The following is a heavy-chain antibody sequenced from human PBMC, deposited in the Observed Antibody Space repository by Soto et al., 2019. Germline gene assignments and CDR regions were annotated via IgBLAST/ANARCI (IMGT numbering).Heavy chain of an antibody. D-gene: IGHD6-13*01. CDR1: GGSISSGGYY. V-gene: IGHV4-31*03. CDR3: ASMKIAACALDI. CDR2: IYYSGST. J-gene: IGHJ3*02. Sequence: PSETLSLTCTVSGGSISSGGYYWSWIRQHPGKGLEWIGYIYYSGSTYYNPSLKSRVTISVDTSKNQFSLKLSSVTAADTAVYYCASMKIAACALDIWGQGTMVTVSS.